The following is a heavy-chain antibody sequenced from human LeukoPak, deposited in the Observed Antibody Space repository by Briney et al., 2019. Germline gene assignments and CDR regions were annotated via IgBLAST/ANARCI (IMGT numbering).Heavy chain of an antibody. D-gene: IGHD3-16*02. Sequence: ASVKVSCKASGYTFTSYYMHWVRQAPGQGLEWMGIINPSGGSTSYAQKFQGRVTMTRDMSTSTVYMELSSLRSEDTAVYYCARDGLHLGELSLSFDYWGQGTLVTVSS. V-gene: IGHV1-46*01. CDR3: ARDGLHLGELSLSFDY. CDR1: GYTFTSYY. J-gene: IGHJ4*02. CDR2: INPSGGST.